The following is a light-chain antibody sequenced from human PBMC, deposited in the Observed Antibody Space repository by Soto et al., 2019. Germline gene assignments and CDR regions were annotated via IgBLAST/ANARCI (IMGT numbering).Light chain of an antibody. J-gene: IGKJ1*01. V-gene: IGKV3-11*01. CDR1: QSVSSY. CDR2: DAS. Sequence: EIFLAQSPATLSLSPVERATLSCMASQSVSSYLAWYQQKPGQAPRPLIYDASNRATGIPARFSGSGSGTDFTLTISSLEPEDFAVYYCQQRSNWPRTFGQGTKVDI. CDR3: QQRSNWPRT.